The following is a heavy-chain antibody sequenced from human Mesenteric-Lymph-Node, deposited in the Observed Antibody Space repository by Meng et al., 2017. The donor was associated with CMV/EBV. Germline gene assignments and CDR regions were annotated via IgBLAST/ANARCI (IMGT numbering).Heavy chain of an antibody. J-gene: IGHJ4*02. CDR1: GFTFSSYG. D-gene: IGHD2-15*01. CDR3: AKDALRYCSGGSCYSDY. Sequence: GGSLRLSCAASGFTFSSYGMHWVRQPPGKGLEWVAFIRYDGSNTYYTDSVKGRFTISRDNSKNTLYLQMNSLRAEDTAVYYCAKDALRYCSGGSCYSDYWGQGTLVTVSS. CDR2: IRYDGSNT. V-gene: IGHV3-30*02.